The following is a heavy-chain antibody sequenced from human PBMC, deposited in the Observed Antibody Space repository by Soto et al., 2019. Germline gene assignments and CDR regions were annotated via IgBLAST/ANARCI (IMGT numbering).Heavy chain of an antibody. CDR3: AIDIPGQQKLGVSYYVMDV. CDR1: GGTFSSYA. Sequence: QVQLVQSGAEVKKPGSSVKVSCKASGGTFSSYAISWVRQAPGQGLEWMGGIIPIFGTANYAQKFQGRVIWTADESTSTAYLERSSLRSEDTVVYYCAIDIPGQQKLGVSYYVMDVWWQGTTGTVTS. D-gene: IGHD6-13*01. J-gene: IGHJ6*01. CDR2: IIPIFGTA. V-gene: IGHV1-69*01.